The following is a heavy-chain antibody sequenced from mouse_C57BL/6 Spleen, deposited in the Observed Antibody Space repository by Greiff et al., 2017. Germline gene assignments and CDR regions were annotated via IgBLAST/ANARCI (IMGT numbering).Heavy chain of an antibody. CDR1: GFTFSSYA. J-gene: IGHJ2*01. Sequence: EVQLVESGEGLVKPGGSLKLSCAASGFTFSSYAMSWVRQTPEKRLEWVAYISSGGDYTYYADAVKGGFTISRHNARNTLYLQMSSLKSEDTAMYYCTRGGLLPLFDYWGQGTTLTGYS. V-gene: IGHV5-9-1*02. CDR2: ISSGGDYT. D-gene: IGHD2-3*01. CDR3: TRGGLLPLFDY.